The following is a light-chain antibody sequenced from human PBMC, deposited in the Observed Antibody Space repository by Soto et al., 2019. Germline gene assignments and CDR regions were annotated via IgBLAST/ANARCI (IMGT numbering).Light chain of an antibody. Sequence: DIQMTQSPSSVSASVGDRVTITCRASQDISSWLGWYQQKPGKAPKLLIYGASSLQSGVPSRFSGGGSATDFTLTISSLQPEDFATYSCQQSKTFPPTFGGGTEVEIK. CDR1: QDISSW. V-gene: IGKV1-12*01. CDR2: GAS. CDR3: QQSKTFPPT. J-gene: IGKJ4*01.